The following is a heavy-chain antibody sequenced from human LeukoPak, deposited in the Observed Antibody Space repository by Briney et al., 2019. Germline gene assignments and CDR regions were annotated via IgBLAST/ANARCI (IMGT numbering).Heavy chain of an antibody. CDR1: GGYISSYY. CDR3: ASHMRGSGYNAAFDY. D-gene: IGHD3-22*01. V-gene: IGHV4-4*07. J-gene: IGHJ4*02. CDR2: IYTSGST. Sequence: SETLSLTCSVSGGYISSYYWSWLRQPAGKGLDWIGRIYTSGSTNCNPSLKSRVTMSVDTSKNQFSLKLSSVTAADTAVYYCASHMRGSGYNAAFDYWGQGTLVTVSS.